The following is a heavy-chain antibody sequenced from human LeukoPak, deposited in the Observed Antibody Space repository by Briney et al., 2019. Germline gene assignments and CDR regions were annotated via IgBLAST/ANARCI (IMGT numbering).Heavy chain of an antibody. D-gene: IGHD4-11*01. V-gene: IGHV1-58*01. CDR1: GFTFTSSA. Sequence: SVKVSCKASGFTFTSSAVQWVRQARGQRLEWIGWIVVGSGNTSYAQKFQERVTNTRDMSTSTAYMELSSLRSEDTAVYYCAADSSVTVTTDYYYYMDVWGKGTTVTVSS. J-gene: IGHJ6*03. CDR3: AADSSVTVTTDYYYYMDV. CDR2: IVVGSGNT.